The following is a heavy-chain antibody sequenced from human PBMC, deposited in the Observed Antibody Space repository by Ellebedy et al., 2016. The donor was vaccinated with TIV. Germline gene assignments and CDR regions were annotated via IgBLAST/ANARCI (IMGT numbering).Heavy chain of an antibody. CDR1: DESVSSRFYY. V-gene: IGHV4-61*01. J-gene: IGHJ4*02. CDR2: IYYSGST. D-gene: IGHD3-22*01. CDR3: ARERFYYDSRGYWKAGFDS. Sequence: MPSETLSLTCTVSDESVSSRFYYWSWIRQPPGKGLEWIGDIYYSGSTNYNPSPKSRVTISLDTSTNQFSLKLRSVTAADTAVYYCARERFYYDSRGYWKAGFDSWGQGALVSVSS.